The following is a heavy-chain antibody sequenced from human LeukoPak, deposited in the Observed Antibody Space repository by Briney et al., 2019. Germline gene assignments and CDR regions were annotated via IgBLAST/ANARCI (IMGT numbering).Heavy chain of an antibody. J-gene: IGHJ4*02. CDR2: ISGSGGST. V-gene: IGHV3-23*01. Sequence: GGSLRLSCAASGFTFSSYAMSWVRQAPGKGLEWVSAISGSGGSTYYADSVKGRFTISRDNSKNTLYLQMNSLRAEDTAVYYCAKARGEGDYGGNRDYNFDYWGQGTLVTVSS. CDR1: GFTFSSYA. CDR3: AKARGEGDYGGNRDYNFDY. D-gene: IGHD4-23*01.